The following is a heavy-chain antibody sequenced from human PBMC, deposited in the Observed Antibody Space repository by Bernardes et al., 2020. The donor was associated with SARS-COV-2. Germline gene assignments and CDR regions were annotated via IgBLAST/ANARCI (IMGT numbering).Heavy chain of an antibody. Sequence: GESLKISCKGSGYSFTSYWIGWVRQMPGKGLEWMGIIYPGDSDTRYSPSFQGQVTISADKSISTAYLQWSSLKASDTAMYYCARQRPFYYDSSGNPMRLGYFDLWGRGTLVTVSS. CDR1: GYSFTSYW. CDR2: IYPGDSDT. V-gene: IGHV5-51*01. J-gene: IGHJ2*01. D-gene: IGHD3-22*01. CDR3: ARQRPFYYDSSGNPMRLGYFDL.